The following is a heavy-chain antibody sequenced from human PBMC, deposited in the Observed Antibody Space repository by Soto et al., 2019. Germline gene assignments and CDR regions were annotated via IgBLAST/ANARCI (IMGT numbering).Heavy chain of an antibody. CDR1: GASLSYDGFS. D-gene: IGHD5-12*01. CDR3: VRGGGYDPFDY. V-gene: IGHV4-30-2*06. J-gene: IGHJ4*02. Sequence: PSATLSLTCSVSGASLSYDGFSWSWIRQSPGKGLEWIGYISHLENTYFHPSFKSRLTMSIDRSRNQFSLNLSPVTAADRAVYYCVRGGGYDPFDYWGQGVLVTVSS. CDR2: ISHLENT.